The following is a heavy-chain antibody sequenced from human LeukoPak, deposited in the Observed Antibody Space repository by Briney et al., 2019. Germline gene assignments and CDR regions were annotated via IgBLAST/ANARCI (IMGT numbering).Heavy chain of an antibody. V-gene: IGHV1-69*05. CDR3: ARVRPFAEAFDY. CDR1: GAAFSSYA. Sequence: GASVKLSCKASGAAFSSYAISWVRQAPGQGLEWMGRIIPIFGTANYAQKCQGRVTITTDESTSTAYMELSSLRSEDTAVYYCARVRPFAEAFDYWGQGPLVTVPS. CDR2: IIPIFGTA. D-gene: IGHD1-14*01. J-gene: IGHJ4*02.